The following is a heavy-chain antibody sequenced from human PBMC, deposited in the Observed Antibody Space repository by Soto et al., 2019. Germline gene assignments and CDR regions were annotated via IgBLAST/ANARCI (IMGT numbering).Heavy chain of an antibody. CDR2: INAGNGNT. V-gene: IGHV1-3*01. CDR3: ARSGYSSGWYHWYFDL. J-gene: IGHJ2*01. Sequence: ASVKVSCKASGYTFTNYCVHWVREAPGQRLEWMAWINAGNGNTQYSQKFQGRVTITRDTSATTAYLDLSSLRSEDTAVYYCARSGYSSGWYHWYFDLWGRGTLVTVSS. CDR1: GYTFTNYC. D-gene: IGHD6-19*01.